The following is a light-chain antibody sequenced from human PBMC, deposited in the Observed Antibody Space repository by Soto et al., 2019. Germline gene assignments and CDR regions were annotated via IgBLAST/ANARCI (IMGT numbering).Light chain of an antibody. V-gene: IGLV2-14*01. CDR3: ASYTSTGTLV. J-gene: IGLJ2*01. CDR1: SSDIGGYNY. Sequence: QSVLTQPASVSGSPGQSITISCTGTSSDIGGYNYVSWYQQHPGKAPKFMIYGVSNRPSGVSNRFSGSKSGNTASLTISGLQAEDEADYYCASYTSTGTLVFGGGTKVTVL. CDR2: GVS.